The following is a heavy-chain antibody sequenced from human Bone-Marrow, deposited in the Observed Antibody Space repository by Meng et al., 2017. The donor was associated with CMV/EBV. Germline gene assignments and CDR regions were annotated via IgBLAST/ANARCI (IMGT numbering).Heavy chain of an antibody. V-gene: IGHV1-69*10. J-gene: IGHJ6*02. D-gene: IGHD2-2*01. CDR1: GGTFSSYA. CDR3: AMGGIVVVPAAIPALRDYYYYYGMDV. CDR2: IIPILGIA. Sequence: SVKVSCKASGGTFSSYAISWVRQAPGQGLEWMGGIIPILGIANYAQKFQGRVTITADKSTSTAYMELSSLRSEDTAVYYCAMGGIVVVPAAIPALRDYYYYYGMDVWGQGNTVTVYS.